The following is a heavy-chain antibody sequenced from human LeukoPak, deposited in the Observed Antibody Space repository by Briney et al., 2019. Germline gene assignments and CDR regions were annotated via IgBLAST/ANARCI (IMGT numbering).Heavy chain of an antibody. J-gene: IGHJ4*02. D-gene: IGHD6-13*01. CDR2: ISRGSDTM. Sequence: GGSLRLSCAASGFTFSSYAMNWVRQAPGKGLEWVSYISRGSDTMYYADSVQGRFTISRDNAKNSLYLQMNSLRAEDTAVYYCARDPSSSWSRFDYWGQGTLVTVSS. CDR1: GFTFSSYA. V-gene: IGHV3-48*04. CDR3: ARDPSSSWSRFDY.